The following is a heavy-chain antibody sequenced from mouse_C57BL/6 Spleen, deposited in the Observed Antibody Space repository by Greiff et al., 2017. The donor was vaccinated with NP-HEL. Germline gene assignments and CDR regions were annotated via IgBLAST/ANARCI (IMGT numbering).Heavy chain of an antibody. D-gene: IGHD2-2*01. V-gene: IGHV1-64*01. J-gene: IGHJ4*01. Sequence: QVQLKQPGAELVKPGASVKLSCKASGYTFTSYWMHWVKQRPGQGLEWIGMIHPNSGSTNYNEKFKSKATLTVDKSSSTAYMQLSSLTSEDSAVYYCAREYGYDGGAMDYWGQGTSVTVSS. CDR3: AREYGYDGGAMDY. CDR1: GYTFTSYW. CDR2: IHPNSGST.